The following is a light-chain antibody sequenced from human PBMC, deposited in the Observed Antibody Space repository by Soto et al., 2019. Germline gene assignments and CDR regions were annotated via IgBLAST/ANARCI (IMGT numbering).Light chain of an antibody. CDR1: QSVSSN. J-gene: IGKJ1*01. Sequence: EIVMTQSPATLSAYPGERANLSCRASQSVSSNLAWYQQKPGQAPRLLIYGASTRATGIPARFSGSGSGTEFTLTISSLQSEDFAVYYCQQYNNWPPGTFGQGTKVDIK. CDR3: QQYNNWPPGT. CDR2: GAS. V-gene: IGKV3-15*01.